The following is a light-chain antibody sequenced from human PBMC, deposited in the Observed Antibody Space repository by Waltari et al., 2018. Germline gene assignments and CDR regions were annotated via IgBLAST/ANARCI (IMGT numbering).Light chain of an antibody. Sequence: DIVMTQSPLSLPVTPGEPASISCRSSQNLLHSNGYNYLDWYLQKPGQSPQLVIYMGSNRASGVPDRFSGSGSGTDFTLKISRVEAEDVGIYYCMQPLQTPWTFDQGTKVEIK. J-gene: IGKJ1*01. V-gene: IGKV2-28*01. CDR1: QNLLHSNGYNY. CDR2: MGS. CDR3: MQPLQTPWT.